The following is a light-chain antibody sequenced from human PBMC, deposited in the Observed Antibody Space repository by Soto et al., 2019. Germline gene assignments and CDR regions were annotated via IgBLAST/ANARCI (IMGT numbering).Light chain of an antibody. CDR3: QQYAGSPRT. Sequence: DIQMIQSPSSLSASVGDRVTITCRASQNINNYLHWFQQKPGKAPKLLIYAASTLQGGVPSRFSGSGSGTDFTLTISSLHPEDFATYFCQQYAGSPRTFGQGTKVDIK. CDR2: AAS. V-gene: IGKV1-39*01. J-gene: IGKJ1*01. CDR1: QNINNY.